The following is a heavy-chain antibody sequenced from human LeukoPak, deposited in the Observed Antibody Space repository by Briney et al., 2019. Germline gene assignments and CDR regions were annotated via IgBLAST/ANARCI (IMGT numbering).Heavy chain of an antibody. CDR1: GYTFTGYY. Sequence: GASVKVSCKASGYTFTGYYMHWVRQAPGQGLEWMGWINPNSGGTNYAQKFQGRVTMTRDTSISTAYMELSRLRSDDTAVYYCARLTTTVTTENWFDPWGQGTLVTVSS. V-gene: IGHV1-2*02. J-gene: IGHJ5*02. D-gene: IGHD4-17*01. CDR3: ARLTTTVTTENWFDP. CDR2: INPNSGGT.